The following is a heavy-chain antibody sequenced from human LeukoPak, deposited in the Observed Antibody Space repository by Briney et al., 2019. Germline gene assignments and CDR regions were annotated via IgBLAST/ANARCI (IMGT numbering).Heavy chain of an antibody. CDR1: GFTFSSYW. D-gene: IGHD3-3*01. J-gene: IGHJ6*02. CDR3: ASVREYYDFWSGSHYGMDV. Sequence: GGSLRLSCAASGFTFSSYWMSWVRQAPGKGLEWVANIKQDGSERYYVDSVKGRFTISRDNAKNSLYLQMNSLRAEDTAVYYCASVREYYDFWSGSHYGMDVWGQGTTVTVSS. CDR2: IKQDGSER. V-gene: IGHV3-7*01.